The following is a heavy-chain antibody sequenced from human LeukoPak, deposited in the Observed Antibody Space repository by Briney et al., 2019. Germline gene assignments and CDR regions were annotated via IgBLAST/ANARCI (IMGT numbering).Heavy chain of an antibody. CDR1: GFTFSSYG. CDR3: AKARAKTYYFGSGSYRNEDRSFDY. V-gene: IGHV3-30*02. J-gene: IGHJ4*02. D-gene: IGHD3-10*01. CDR2: IRYDGSNK. Sequence: GGSLRLSCAASGFTFSSYGMHWVRQAPGKGLEWVAFIRYDGSNKYYADSVKGRFTISRDNSKNTLYLQMNSLRAEDTAVYYCAKARAKTYYFGSGSYRNEDRSFDYWGQGTLVTVSS.